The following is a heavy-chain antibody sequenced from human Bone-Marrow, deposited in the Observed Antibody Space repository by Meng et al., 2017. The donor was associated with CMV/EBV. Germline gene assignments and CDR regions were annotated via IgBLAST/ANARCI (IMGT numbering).Heavy chain of an antibody. CDR2: IYYIGST. V-gene: IGHV4-59*11. Sequence: SETLSLTCTVAGGSISSHYWSWIRQPPGKGLEWIGYIYYIGSTNYNPSLKCRVTISVDTSKNQFSLKLNSVTAADTAVYYCARGCSSTSCYTAFDYWGQGTLVTVSS. CDR1: GGSISSHY. CDR3: ARGCSSTSCYTAFDY. J-gene: IGHJ4*02. D-gene: IGHD2-2*02.